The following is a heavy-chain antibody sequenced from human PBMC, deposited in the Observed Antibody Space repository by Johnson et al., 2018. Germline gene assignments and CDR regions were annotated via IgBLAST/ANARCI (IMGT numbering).Heavy chain of an antibody. J-gene: IGHJ1*01. Sequence: VQLVQSGGGVVQPGRSLRLSCAASGFTVSSNYMSWVRQAPGKGLEWVSSMSSSSYYIYYADSVKGRFIISRDNAKNSLFLQMNSRRAEDTAVYYCATRITTGEDFQHWGQGTLVTVSS. V-gene: IGHV3-21*01. D-gene: IGHD3-10*01. CDR3: ATRITTGEDFQH. CDR2: MSSSSYYI. CDR1: GFTVSSNY.